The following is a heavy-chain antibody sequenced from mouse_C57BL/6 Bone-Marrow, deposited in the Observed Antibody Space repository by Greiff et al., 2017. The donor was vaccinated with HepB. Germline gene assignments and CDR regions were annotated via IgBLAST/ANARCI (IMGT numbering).Heavy chain of an antibody. D-gene: IGHD2-4*01. Sequence: QVQLKESGPGLVQPSQSLSITCTVSGFSLTSYGVHWVRQSPGKGLEWLGVIWSGGSTDYNAAFISRLSISKDNSKSQVFFKMNSLQADDTAIYYCARKGDYDVPYAMDYWGQGTSVTVSS. V-gene: IGHV2-2*01. CDR3: ARKGDYDVPYAMDY. CDR2: IWSGGST. J-gene: IGHJ4*01. CDR1: GFSLTSYG.